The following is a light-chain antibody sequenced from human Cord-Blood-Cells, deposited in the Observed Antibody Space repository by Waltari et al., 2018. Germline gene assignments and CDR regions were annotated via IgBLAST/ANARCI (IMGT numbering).Light chain of an antibody. J-gene: IGLJ2*01. CDR2: EGS. CDR1: SSDVGSYNL. V-gene: IGLV2-23*01. CDR3: CSYAGSSTVV. Sequence: QSALTQPASVSGSPGQSLDISCTGTSSDVGSYNLVSWYQQHPGKAPKLMIYEGSKRPSGVSNRFSGSKSGNTASLTISGLQAEDEADYYCCSYAGSSTVVFGGGTKLTVL.